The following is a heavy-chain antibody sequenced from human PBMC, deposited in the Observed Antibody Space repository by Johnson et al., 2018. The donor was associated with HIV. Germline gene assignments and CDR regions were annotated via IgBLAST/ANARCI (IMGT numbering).Heavy chain of an antibody. J-gene: IGHJ3*02. CDR2: ISSRGGTI. D-gene: IGHD3/OR15-3a*01. CDR3: ARDGRGLDAFDI. Sequence: QVQLVESGGVVVQPGGSLRLSCAASGFTVSSNYMSWIRQAPGKGLEWVSAISSRGGTIFYADSVTGRFTFPRDIAKNTLYLQMNSLRAEDTAVYYCARDGRGLDAFDIWGQGTVVTVSS. CDR1: GFTVSSNY. V-gene: IGHV3-11*04.